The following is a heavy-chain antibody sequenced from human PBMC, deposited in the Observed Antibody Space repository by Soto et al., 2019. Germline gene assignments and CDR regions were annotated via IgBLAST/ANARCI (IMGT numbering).Heavy chain of an antibody. CDR3: ARAGDIVLMVYAPPVGFDY. D-gene: IGHD2-8*01. J-gene: IGHJ4*02. Sequence: GSLRLSCAASGFTFSSYWMSWVRQAPGKGLEWVANIKQDGSEKYYVDSVKGRFTISRDNAKNSLYLQMNSLRAEDTAVYYCARAGDIVLMVYAPPVGFDYWGQGTLVTVSS. CDR1: GFTFSSYW. V-gene: IGHV3-7*01. CDR2: IKQDGSEK.